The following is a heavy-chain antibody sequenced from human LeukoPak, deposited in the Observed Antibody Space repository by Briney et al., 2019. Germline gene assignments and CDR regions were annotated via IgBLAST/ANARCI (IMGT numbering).Heavy chain of an antibody. Sequence: SKTLSLTCTVSGGSISSYYWRWIRQPAGKGLEWIGRIYTSGSTNYNPYLKSRVTMSVDTSKNQFSLMLSTVTAADTAVDYCARSTVESEDWGQGALVTVS. CDR3: ARSTVESED. D-gene: IGHD4-23*01. V-gene: IGHV4-4*07. CDR2: IYTSGST. J-gene: IGHJ4*02. CDR1: GGSISSYY.